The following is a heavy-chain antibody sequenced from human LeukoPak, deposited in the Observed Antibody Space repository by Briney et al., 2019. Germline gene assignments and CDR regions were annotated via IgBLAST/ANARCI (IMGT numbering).Heavy chain of an antibody. J-gene: IGHJ4*02. CDR2: IYHSGST. CDR3: ARTRREYQLLSFDY. Sequence: PSEALSLTCAVSGYSISSGYYWGWIRQPPGKGLEWIGSIYHSGSTYYNPSLKSRVTISVDTSKSQCSLKLSSVTAADTAVYYCARTRREYQLLSFDYWGQGTLVTVSS. D-gene: IGHD2-2*01. CDR1: GYSISSGYY. V-gene: IGHV4-38-2*01.